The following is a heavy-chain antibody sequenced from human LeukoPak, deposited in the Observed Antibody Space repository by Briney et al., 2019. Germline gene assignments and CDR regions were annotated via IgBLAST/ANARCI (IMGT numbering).Heavy chain of an antibody. CDR3: ASHRERWFGESEEDV. CDR1: GGSISSTSYY. J-gene: IGHJ6*02. D-gene: IGHD3-10*01. V-gene: IGHV4-39*01. Sequence: PSETLSLTCTVSGGSISSTSYYWGWIRQPPGKGLEWIGSIYYSGSTYDNPSLKSRVTVSVDTSKNQFSLKLSSVTAADTAVYYCASHRERWFGESEEDVWGQGTTVTVSS. CDR2: IYYSGST.